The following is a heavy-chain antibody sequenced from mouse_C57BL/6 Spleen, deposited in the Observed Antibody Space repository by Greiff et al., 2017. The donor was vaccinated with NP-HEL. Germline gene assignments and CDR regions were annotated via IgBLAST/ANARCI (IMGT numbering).Heavy chain of an antibody. D-gene: IGHD2-1*01. Sequence: QVQLQQSGAELVKPGASVKLSCKASGYTFTSYWITWVKQRPGQGLEWIGDIYPGSGSTNYNEKFKSKATLTVDTSSSTAYMQLSSLTSEDSAVYYCARGIYDNYLHDFDYWGQGTTLTVSS. CDR1: GYTFTSYW. CDR2: IYPGSGST. J-gene: IGHJ2*01. CDR3: ARGIYDNYLHDFDY. V-gene: IGHV1-55*01.